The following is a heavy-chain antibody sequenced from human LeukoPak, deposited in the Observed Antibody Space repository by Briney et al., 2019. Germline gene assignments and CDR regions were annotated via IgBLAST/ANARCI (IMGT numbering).Heavy chain of an antibody. V-gene: IGHV3-23*01. Sequence: GGSLRLSCAASGFTFSSIAMSWVRQAPDKGLEWVSTISGSGGGTYYAASVKGRSTISRDASKNTLYLQMNSLRADDTAVYYCAKDLGRYRNNFFDYWGQGNLVTVSS. CDR2: ISGSGGGT. CDR3: AKDLGRYRNNFFDY. CDR1: GFTFSSIA. J-gene: IGHJ4*02. D-gene: IGHD1-26*01.